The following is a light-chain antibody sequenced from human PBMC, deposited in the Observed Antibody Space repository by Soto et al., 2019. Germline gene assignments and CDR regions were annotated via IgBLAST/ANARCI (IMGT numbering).Light chain of an antibody. Sequence: ESVLTQSPGTLSMSPGERATLSCRASQSVSSSYSAWYQQQPGQAPRLLIYGASSRATGIPDRFSGSGYGTDFTLTISRLEPEDFAVYYCQQYGSSPFTFGPGTKVDIK. V-gene: IGKV3-20*01. CDR2: GAS. CDR1: QSVSSSY. J-gene: IGKJ3*01. CDR3: QQYGSSPFT.